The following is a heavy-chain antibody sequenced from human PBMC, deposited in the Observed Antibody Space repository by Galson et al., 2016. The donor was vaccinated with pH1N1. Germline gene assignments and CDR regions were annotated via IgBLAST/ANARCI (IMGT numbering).Heavy chain of an antibody. CDR2: ISGSGGRK. V-gene: IGHV3-23*01. J-gene: IGHJ3*02. D-gene: IGHD4-17*01. Sequence: SLRLSCAASGSNSDYNMNWVRLAPGKGLEWVSSISGSGGRKHYADSVQGRFIISRENSKNTLYLQMNSLRAGDTALYFCAKGGYGDYGLDVFDIWGQGTMVIVSS. CDR1: GSNSDYN. CDR3: AKGGYGDYGLDVFDI.